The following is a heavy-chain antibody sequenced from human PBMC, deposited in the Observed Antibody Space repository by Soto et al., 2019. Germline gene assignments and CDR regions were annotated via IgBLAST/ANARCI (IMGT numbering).Heavy chain of an antibody. D-gene: IGHD2-15*01. V-gene: IGHV3-74*02. CDR1: GFTFSSYW. CDR3: ARVSSGRYRSGGNCYSDY. CDR2: INGDGSST. J-gene: IGHJ4*02. Sequence: EVQLVESGGGLVQPGGSLRLSCAASGFTFSSYWMHWVRQVPGKGLLWVSRINGDGSSTNYADSVKGRFTISRDNAKNTLYLQMNSLRAEDTAVFYCARVSSGRYRSGGNCYSDYWGQGTLVTVSS.